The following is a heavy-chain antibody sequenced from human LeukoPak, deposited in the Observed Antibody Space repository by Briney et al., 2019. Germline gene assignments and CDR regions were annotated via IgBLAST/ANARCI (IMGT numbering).Heavy chain of an antibody. D-gene: IGHD3-9*01. Sequence: SETLSLTCTVSGGSISSYYWSWIRQPPGKGLEWIGYIYYSGSTNYNPSLKSRVTISVDTSKNQLSLKLRSVTAADTAVYYCARSDDILTGYAFDIWGQGTVVTVSS. J-gene: IGHJ3*02. CDR2: IYYSGST. V-gene: IGHV4-59*01. CDR1: GGSISSYY. CDR3: ARSDDILTGYAFDI.